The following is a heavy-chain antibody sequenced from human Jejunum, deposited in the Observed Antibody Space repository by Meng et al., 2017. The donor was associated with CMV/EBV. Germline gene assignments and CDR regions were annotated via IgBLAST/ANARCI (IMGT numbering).Heavy chain of an antibody. D-gene: IGHD5/OR15-5a*01. J-gene: IGHJ3*02. V-gene: IGHV2-5*01. CDR1: GFSLSSTGVG. Sequence: TFSGFSLSSTGVGVGWIRQPPGKALEWLTLLYWNNDERYSPSLKSRLSITKDTSKNQVVLTMTNMDPVDTGTYYCAHRDVSRAFDIWGQGTMVTVSS. CDR2: LYWNNDE. CDR3: AHRDVSRAFDI.